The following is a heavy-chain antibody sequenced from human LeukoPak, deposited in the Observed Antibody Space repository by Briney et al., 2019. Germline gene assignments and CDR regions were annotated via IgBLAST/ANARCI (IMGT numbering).Heavy chain of an antibody. CDR3: ATSYSSGWYYFDY. CDR1: GYTLTELS. J-gene: IGHJ4*02. D-gene: IGHD6-19*01. V-gene: IGHV1-24*01. CDR2: FDPEDGET. Sequence: ASVTVSCKFSGYTLTELSMHGVRQAPGKGLAWMGGFDPEDGETIYAQKFQGRVTMTEDTSTDTAHMELSSLRSEDTAVYYCATSYSSGWYYFDYWGQGTLVTVSS.